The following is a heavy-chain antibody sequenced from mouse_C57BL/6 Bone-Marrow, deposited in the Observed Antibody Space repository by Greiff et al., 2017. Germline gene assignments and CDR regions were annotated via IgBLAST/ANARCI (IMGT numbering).Heavy chain of an antibody. CDR1: GYTFTDYY. CDR3: ARGKLSWFAY. D-gene: IGHD4-1*01. V-gene: IGHV1-26*01. J-gene: IGHJ3*01. Sequence: VQLQQSGPELVKPGASVKISCKASGYTFTDYYMNWVKQSHGKSLEWIGDINPNNGGTSYNQKFKGKATLTVDKSSSTAYMELRGLTSEDSAVYYCARGKLSWFAYWGQGTLVTVSA. CDR2: INPNNGGT.